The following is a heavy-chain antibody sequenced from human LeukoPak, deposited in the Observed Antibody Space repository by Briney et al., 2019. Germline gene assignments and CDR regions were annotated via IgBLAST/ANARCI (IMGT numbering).Heavy chain of an antibody. Sequence: GESLKISCEASGYKFTTDYIGWVRQMPGKGLEWMGIIYPDDSETNYSPSFKGQVTMSVDKSITTAFLQWSSLKASDTAMYYCARQAYGSRFDAFDIWGQGTMVTVSS. V-gene: IGHV5-51*01. D-gene: IGHD3-22*01. CDR3: ARQAYGSRFDAFDI. CDR2: IYPDDSET. J-gene: IGHJ3*02. CDR1: GYKFTTDY.